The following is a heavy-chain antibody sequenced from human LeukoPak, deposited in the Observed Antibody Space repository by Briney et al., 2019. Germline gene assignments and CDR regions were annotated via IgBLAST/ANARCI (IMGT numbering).Heavy chain of an antibody. CDR3: ARVISEGYYDYVWGSYRSNWFDP. Sequence: GGSLRLSCAASGFTFSSYWMSWVRQAPGKGLEWVANIKQDGSEKYYVDSVKGRFTISRDNAKNSLYLQMNSLRAEDTAVYYCARVISEGYYDYVWGSYRSNWFDPWGQGTLVTVSS. V-gene: IGHV3-7*01. D-gene: IGHD3-16*02. CDR1: GFTFSSYW. J-gene: IGHJ5*02. CDR2: IKQDGSEK.